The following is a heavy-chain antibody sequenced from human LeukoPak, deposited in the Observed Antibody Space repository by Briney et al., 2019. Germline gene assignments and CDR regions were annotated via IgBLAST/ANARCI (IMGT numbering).Heavy chain of an antibody. CDR2: ISSSSSYI. V-gene: IGHV3-21*01. J-gene: IGHJ4*02. D-gene: IGHD5-18*01. Sequence: PGGSLRLSCAASGFTFSSYSMNWVRQAPGKGLEWVSSISSSSSYIYYADSVKGRFTISRDNAKNSLYLQMNSLRAEDTAVYYCARDLNVDTAVVTYYFDYWGQGTLVTVSS. CDR1: GFTFSSYS. CDR3: ARDLNVDTAVVTYYFDY.